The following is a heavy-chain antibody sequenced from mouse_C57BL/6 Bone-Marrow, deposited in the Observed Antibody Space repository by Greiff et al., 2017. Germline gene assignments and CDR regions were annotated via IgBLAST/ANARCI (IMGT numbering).Heavy chain of an antibody. CDR3: ARWGYYGSSLAWFAY. CDR1: GYTFTSYW. J-gene: IGHJ3*01. CDR2: IDPSDSYT. D-gene: IGHD1-1*01. V-gene: IGHV1-50*01. Sequence: VQLQQPGAELVKPGASVKLSCKASGYTFTSYWMQWVKQRPGQGLEWIGEIDPSDSYTNYNQKFKGKATLTVDTSSSTAYMQLSSLTSEDSAVYYCARWGYYGSSLAWFAYWGQGTLVTVSA.